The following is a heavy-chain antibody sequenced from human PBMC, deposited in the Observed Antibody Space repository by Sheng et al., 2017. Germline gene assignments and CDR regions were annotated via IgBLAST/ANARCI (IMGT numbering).Heavy chain of an antibody. CDR3: ARDRGKVDSSSSPLDY. Sequence: EVQVVESGGGLVQPGGSLRLSCAASGFTFSDYWMSRVRQTPGKGLEWVANIKQDGSERYYVDSVKGRFTISRDNAKNSLYLQMDSLRAEDTAVYHCARDRGKVDSSSSPLDYWGQGTLVTVSS. V-gene: IGHV3-7*01. D-gene: IGHD6-6*01. CDR1: GFTFSDYW. J-gene: IGHJ4*02. CDR2: IKQDGSER.